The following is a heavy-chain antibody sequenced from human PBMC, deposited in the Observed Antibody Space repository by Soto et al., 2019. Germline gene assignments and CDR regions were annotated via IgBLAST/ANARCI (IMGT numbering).Heavy chain of an antibody. J-gene: IGHJ4*02. CDR1: GGTLSSYA. CDR2: IIPIFGTA. D-gene: IGHD3-10*01. CDR3: ARVAFVLLWFGEFDY. V-gene: IGHV1-69*13. Sequence: SVKVSCKSSGGTLSSYAISWVRQAPGQGLEWMGGIIPIFGTANYAQKFQGRVTITADESTSTAYMELSSLRSEDTAVYYCARVAFVLLWFGEFDYWGQGTLVTVSS.